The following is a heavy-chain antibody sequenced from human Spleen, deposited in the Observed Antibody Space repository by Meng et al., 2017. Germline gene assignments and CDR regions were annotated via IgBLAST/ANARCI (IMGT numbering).Heavy chain of an antibody. CDR3: ANRGNPYLDC. V-gene: IGHV1-18*01. CDR2: INRYNGNT. J-gene: IGHJ4*02. Sequence: QVQLVHAGAEVKKPGASVKVSCTASGYTLSSDGFSWVRQAPGQGLEWMGWINRYNGNTDYAQKFQGRVTMTTDTSTSTAYVELRSLKSDDTAVYYCANRGNPYLDCWGQGTLVTVSS. CDR1: GYTLSSDG.